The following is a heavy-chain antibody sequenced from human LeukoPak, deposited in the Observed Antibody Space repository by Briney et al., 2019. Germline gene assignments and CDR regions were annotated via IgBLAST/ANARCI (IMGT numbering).Heavy chain of an antibody. V-gene: IGHV4-4*09. CDR1: GGSISSYY. Sequence: PSETLSLICTVSGGSISSYYWSWIRQPPGKALEWIGYIYTSGSTNYNPSLKSRVTISVDTSKNQFSLKLSSVTAADTAVYYCARSNIVVVPAAEYYFDYWGQGTLVTVSS. J-gene: IGHJ4*02. D-gene: IGHD2-2*01. CDR2: IYTSGST. CDR3: ARSNIVVVPAAEYYFDY.